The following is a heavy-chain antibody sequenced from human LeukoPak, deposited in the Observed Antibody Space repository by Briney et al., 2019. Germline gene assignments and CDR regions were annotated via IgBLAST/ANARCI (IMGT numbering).Heavy chain of an antibody. J-gene: IGHJ4*02. CDR3: ARDRRCDY. CDR1: GFTFSSYG. V-gene: IGHV3-30*02. CDR2: IRYDGSNE. Sequence: GGSLRLSCAASGFTFSSYGMHWVRQAPGKGLEWVSFIRYDGSNEYYADSVRGRFTISRDNSKNTLYLQMNSLRAEDTAVYYCARDRRCDYWGQGTLVTVSS.